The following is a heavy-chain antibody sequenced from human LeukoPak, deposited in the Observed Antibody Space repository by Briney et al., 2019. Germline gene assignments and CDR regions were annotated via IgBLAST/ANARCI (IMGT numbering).Heavy chain of an antibody. CDR3: AKDRGPMIRGTPDY. D-gene: IGHD3-10*01. CDR1: GFTFSSYA. J-gene: IGHJ4*02. Sequence: PGGSLRLSCAASGFTFSSYAMSWVRQAPGKGLEWVSSISGSAGSAYYSDSVKGRFTISRDNSKNTLYLQMNSLRVEETAVYYCAKDRGPMIRGTPDYWGQGTLVTVSS. CDR2: ISGSAGSA. V-gene: IGHV3-23*01.